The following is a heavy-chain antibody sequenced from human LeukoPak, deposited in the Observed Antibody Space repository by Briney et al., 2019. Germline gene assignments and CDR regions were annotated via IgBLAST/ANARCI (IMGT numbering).Heavy chain of an antibody. CDR1: GGSFRGDY. Sequence: SETLSLTCAVYGGSFRGDYWSWIRQPPGKGLEWIGEINHSGSTNYNPSLKSRVTISVDTSENQFSLKLSSVAAADTAVYYCARGGYTGLAYWGQGTLVTVSS. CDR2: INHSGST. V-gene: IGHV4-34*01. D-gene: IGHD1-1*01. CDR3: ARGGYTGLAY. J-gene: IGHJ4*02.